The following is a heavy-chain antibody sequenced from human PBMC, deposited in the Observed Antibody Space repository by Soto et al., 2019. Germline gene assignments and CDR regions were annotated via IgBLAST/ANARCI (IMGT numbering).Heavy chain of an antibody. J-gene: IGHJ6*01. Sequence: QVQLQESGPGLVQPSQTLSLTCTVSGGSISSGYYCSWIRQHPGKGLEWIGYIYYSGSTYYNPSLKSRVTISADTSKRQFSLNLYSVTAADTAVYYCARGVELYGLDVW. CDR1: GGSISSGYY. V-gene: IGHV4-31*03. CDR3: ARGVELYGLDV. CDR2: IYYSGST. D-gene: IGHD3-10*01.